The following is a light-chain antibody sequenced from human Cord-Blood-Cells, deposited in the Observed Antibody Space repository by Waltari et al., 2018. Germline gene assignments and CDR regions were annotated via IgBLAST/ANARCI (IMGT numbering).Light chain of an antibody. CDR3: QQSYSTPYT. CDR2: AAS. CDR1: QSISSY. Sequence: DIQMTQSPSSLSASVGDRVTITCRASQSISSYLNWYQQKPGKAPKLLIYAASSLQSGVPSRFSGSGAGTGFTLTISSLQPEDFATYYCQQSYSTPYTVGQGTKLEIK. V-gene: IGKV1-39*01. J-gene: IGKJ2*01.